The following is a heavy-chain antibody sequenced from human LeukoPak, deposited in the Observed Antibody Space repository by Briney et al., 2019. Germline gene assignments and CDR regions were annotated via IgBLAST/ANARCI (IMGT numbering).Heavy chain of an antibody. V-gene: IGHV1-69*02. D-gene: IGHD3-22*01. CDR3: ARVTDYYDSSGYSNWFDP. J-gene: IGHJ5*02. CDR1: GGTFSSYT. CDR2: IIPILGIA. Sequence: SVKASCKASGGTFSSYTISWVRQAPGQGLEWMGRIIPILGIANYAQKFQGRVTITADKSTSTAYMELSSLRSEDTAVYYCARVTDYYDSSGYSNWFDPWGQGTLVTVSS.